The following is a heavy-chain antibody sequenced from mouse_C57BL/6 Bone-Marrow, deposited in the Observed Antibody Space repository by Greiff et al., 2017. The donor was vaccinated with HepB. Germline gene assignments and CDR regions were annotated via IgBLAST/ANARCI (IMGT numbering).Heavy chain of an antibody. J-gene: IGHJ3*01. V-gene: IGHV3-6*01. CDR1: GYSITSGYY. CDR2: ISYDGSN. D-gene: IGHD1-1*01. CDR3: AREGLLRFQFAY. Sequence: DVKLQESGPGLVKPSQSLSLTCSVTGYSITSGYYWNWIRQFPGNKLEWMGYISYDGSNNYNPSLKNRISITRATSKNQFFLKLNSVTTEDTATYYCAREGLLRFQFAYWGQGTLVTVSA.